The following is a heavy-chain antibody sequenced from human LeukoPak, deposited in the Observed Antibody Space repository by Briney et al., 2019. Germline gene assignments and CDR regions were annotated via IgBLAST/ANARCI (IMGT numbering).Heavy chain of an antibody. CDR2: INPNSGDT. J-gene: IGHJ4*02. D-gene: IGHD6-13*01. CDR3: ARAQSLTAPAGTFANS. V-gene: IGHV1-2*02. Sequence: ASVKVSCKASGYTFTGYFLHWVRRAPGQGFEWTGWINPNSGDTSYTQTFQGRVTMTRDTSISTAYMELSSLRSDDTAVYYCARAQSLTAPAGTFANSWGQGTLVTVSS. CDR1: GYTFTGYF.